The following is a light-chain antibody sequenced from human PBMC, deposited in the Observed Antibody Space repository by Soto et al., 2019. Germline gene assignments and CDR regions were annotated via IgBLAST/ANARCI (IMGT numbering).Light chain of an antibody. Sequence: IVMTQSPATLSVSPGARATLSCRASRGISSNLAWYQQKPGQAPRLLTYDASTRATGIPARFSGSGSGTEFTLTISSLQSEDFAVYYCHQYNNWPPWTFGQGTKVDIK. J-gene: IGKJ1*01. CDR3: HQYNNWPPWT. V-gene: IGKV3-15*01. CDR1: RGISSN. CDR2: DAS.